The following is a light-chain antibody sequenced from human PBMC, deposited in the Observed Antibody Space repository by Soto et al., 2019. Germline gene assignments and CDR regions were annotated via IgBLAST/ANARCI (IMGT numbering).Light chain of an antibody. V-gene: IGKV1-5*03. CDR1: QSISSW. J-gene: IGKJ1*01. CDR3: QQYDSYSWT. CDR2: KAS. Sequence: DIQMTQSPSTLSASVGDRVTITCRASQSISSWLAWYQQKPGKAPKLLIYKASSLESGVPSRFSGSGSGTEFVLTISSLQPDDFATYYCQQYDSYSWTFDQGTKVDNK.